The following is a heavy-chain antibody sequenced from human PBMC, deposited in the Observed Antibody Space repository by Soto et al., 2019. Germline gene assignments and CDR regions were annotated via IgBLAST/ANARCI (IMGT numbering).Heavy chain of an antibody. CDR1: VDSVSSNSAA. V-gene: IGHV6-1*01. J-gene: IGHJ5*02. CDR2: TYYRSKWYN. CDR3: ARGISCTNGVCYNGRWFDP. D-gene: IGHD2-8*01. Sequence: SQTLSLTCAISVDSVSSNSAAWNWIRQSPSRGLEWLGRTYYRSKWYNDYAVSVKSRITINPDTSKNQFSLQLNSVTPEDTAVYYCARGISCTNGVCYNGRWFDPWGQGTLVTVSS.